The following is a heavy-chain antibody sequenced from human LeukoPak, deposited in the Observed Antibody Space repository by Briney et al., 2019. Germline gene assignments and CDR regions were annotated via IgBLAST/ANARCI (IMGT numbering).Heavy chain of an antibody. CDR1: GYTFSGYY. V-gene: IGHV1-2*02. D-gene: IGHD2-2*01. Sequence: ASLKLSCKASGYTFSGYYMHWVRQAPGQGLEWMGWINPNSGGTNYAQKFQGRVTMTRDTSISTAYMELSRLRSDDTVVYYCASLGYCSSTSCLGGASYYYYMDVWGKGTTVIVSS. CDR3: ASLGYCSSTSCLGGASYYYYMDV. J-gene: IGHJ6*03. CDR2: INPNSGGT.